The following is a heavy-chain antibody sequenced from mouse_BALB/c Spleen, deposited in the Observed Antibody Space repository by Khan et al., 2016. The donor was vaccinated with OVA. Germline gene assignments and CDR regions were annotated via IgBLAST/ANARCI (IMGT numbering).Heavy chain of an antibody. CDR3: TRSGYANPFAY. CDR1: GYTFSSYY. Sequence: QVQLQQSGAELVKPGASVMLSCKASGYTFSSYYMYWVKQRPGQGLEWIGGINPNNGGPNFNEKFKTKATLTVDKSSSTAYMHLSSLTSEDSAVYYCTRSGYANPFAYWGQGTLVTVSP. J-gene: IGHJ3*01. V-gene: IGHV1S81*02. D-gene: IGHD2-2*01. CDR2: INPNNGGP.